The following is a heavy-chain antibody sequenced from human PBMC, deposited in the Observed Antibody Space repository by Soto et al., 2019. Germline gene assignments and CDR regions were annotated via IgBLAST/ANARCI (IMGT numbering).Heavy chain of an antibody. D-gene: IGHD3-22*01. CDR1: GFTFSSYA. V-gene: IGHV3-30-3*01. J-gene: IGHJ5*02. CDR3: ARGANHYYDSSGYPNYNWFDP. CDR2: ISYDGSNK. Sequence: LRLSCAASGFTFSSYAMHWVRQAPGKGLGWVAVISYDGSNKYYADSVKGRFTISRDNSKNTLYLQMNSLRAEDTAVYYCARGANHYYDSSGYPNYNWFDPWGQGTLVTVSS.